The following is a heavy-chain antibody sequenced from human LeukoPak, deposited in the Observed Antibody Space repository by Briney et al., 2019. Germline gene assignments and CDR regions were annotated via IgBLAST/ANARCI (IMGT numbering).Heavy chain of an antibody. V-gene: IGHV4-59*11. J-gene: IGHJ5*02. Sequence: SETLSLTCTVSGGSISSHYWSWIRQPPGKGLEWIGYIYYSGSTHYNPSLKSRVTISVDMSKNQFSLRLSSVTAADTAVYFCGRVVVRGTRQHSLIDPWGRESWSRSPQ. CDR1: GGSISSHY. D-gene: IGHD3-10*01. CDR2: IYYSGST. CDR3: GRVVVRGTRQHSLIDP.